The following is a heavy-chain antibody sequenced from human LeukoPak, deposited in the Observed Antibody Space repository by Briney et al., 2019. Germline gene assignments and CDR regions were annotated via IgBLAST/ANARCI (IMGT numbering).Heavy chain of an antibody. D-gene: IGHD6-19*01. CDR2: IYTSGST. Sequence: SETLSLTCTVSGGSISSGSYYWSWIRQPAGKGLEWIGRIYTSGSTNYNPSLKSRVTISVDTSKNQFSLKLSSVTAADTAVYYCARESGWYEFDYWGQGTLVTVSS. V-gene: IGHV4-61*02. J-gene: IGHJ4*02. CDR3: ARESGWYEFDY. CDR1: GGSISSGSYY.